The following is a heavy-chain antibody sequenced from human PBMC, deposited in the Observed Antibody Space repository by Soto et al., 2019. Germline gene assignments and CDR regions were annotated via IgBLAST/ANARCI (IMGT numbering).Heavy chain of an antibody. Sequence: SVKVSCKASGGTFSSYAISWVRQAPGQGLEWMGGIIPIFGTANYAQKFQGRVTITADESTSTAYMELSSLRSEDTAVYYCARSPDDYGDFYYWGQGTLVPLSS. CDR1: GGTFSSYA. CDR3: ARSPDDYGDFYY. J-gene: IGHJ4*02. D-gene: IGHD4-17*01. CDR2: IIPIFGTA. V-gene: IGHV1-69*13.